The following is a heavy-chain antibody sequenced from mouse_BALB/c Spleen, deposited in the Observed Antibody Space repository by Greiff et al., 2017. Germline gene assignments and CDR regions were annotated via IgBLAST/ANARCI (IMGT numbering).Heavy chain of an antibody. D-gene: IGHD2-1*01. J-gene: IGHJ4*01. V-gene: IGHV5-4*02. Sequence: DVHLVESGGGLVKPGGSLKLSCAASGFTFSDYYMYWVRQTPEKRLEWVATISDGGSYTYYPDSVKGRFTISRDNAKNNLYLQMSSLKSEDTAMYYCARAGNSFYYAMDYWGQGTSVTVSS. CDR3: ARAGNSFYYAMDY. CDR2: ISDGGSYT. CDR1: GFTFSDYY.